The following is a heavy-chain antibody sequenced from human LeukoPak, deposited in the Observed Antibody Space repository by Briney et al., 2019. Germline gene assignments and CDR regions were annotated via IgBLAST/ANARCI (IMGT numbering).Heavy chain of an antibody. J-gene: IGHJ4*02. CDR2: ISGSGNST. CDR3: AKVQTPYCSSTSCYNFDC. CDR1: GFTFSSYA. D-gene: IGHD2-2*02. V-gene: IGHV3-23*01. Sequence: PGGSLRLSCAASGFTFSSYAMTWVRQAPGKGLEWVSAISGSGNSTYYADSVKGRFTISRDNSKNTLYLQINSLRAEDTAVYYCAKVQTPYCSSTSCYNFDCWGQGTLVTVSS.